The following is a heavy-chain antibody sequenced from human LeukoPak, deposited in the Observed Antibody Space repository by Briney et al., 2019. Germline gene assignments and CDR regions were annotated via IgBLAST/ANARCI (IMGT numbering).Heavy chain of an antibody. D-gene: IGHD2-2*01. V-gene: IGHV4-30-2*01. CDR2: IYHSGST. CDR1: GGSISSGGYS. CDR3: ARSKNIVVVPAATDY. J-gene: IGHJ4*02. Sequence: SQTLSLTCAVSGGSISSGGYSWSWIRQPPGKGLEWIGYIYHSGSTYYNPSLKSRVTISVDRSKNQFSLKLCSVTAADTAVYYCARSKNIVVVPAATDYWGQGTLVTVSS.